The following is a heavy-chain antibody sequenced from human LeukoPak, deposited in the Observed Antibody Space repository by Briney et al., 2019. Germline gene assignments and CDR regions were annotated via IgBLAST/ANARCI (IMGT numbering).Heavy chain of an antibody. CDR3: ARKAPKKGWFDP. CDR1: GGSDNSYY. V-gene: IGHV4-4*09. J-gene: IGHJ5*02. Sequence: PSETLSLTCTVSGGSDNSYYWSWIRQPPGKGLEWIGYTHPSGNTNYSPSLKSRVTISIDMSRNQFSLKLSSVTAADTAVYYCARKAPKKGWFDPWGQGTLVTVSS. CDR2: THPSGNT.